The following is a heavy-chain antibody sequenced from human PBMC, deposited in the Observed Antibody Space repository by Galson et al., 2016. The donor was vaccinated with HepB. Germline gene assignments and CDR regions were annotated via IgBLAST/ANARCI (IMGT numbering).Heavy chain of an antibody. D-gene: IGHD7-27*01. V-gene: IGHV3-9*01. CDR3: ARDPGSLTGTYQYFDL. CDR1: GFTFDDHA. Sequence: SLRLSCAASGFTFDDHAMHWVRRAPGRGLEWVARITWNSGATGYAASLSGRFTISRDNAKHSLYLHMSRLTAGDSAIYYCARDPGSLTGTYQYFDLWGRGAPVTVSP. CDR2: ITWNSGAT. J-gene: IGHJ2*01.